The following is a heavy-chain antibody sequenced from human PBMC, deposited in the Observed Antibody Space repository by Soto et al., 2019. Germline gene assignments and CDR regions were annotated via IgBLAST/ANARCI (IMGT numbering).Heavy chain of an antibody. J-gene: IGHJ5*02. D-gene: IGHD2-8*01. CDR2: IIPIFGTA. CDR1: GGTFSSYA. CDR3: ARDPSPYCTNGVCYRGWFDP. Sequence: QVQLVQSGAEVKKPGSSVKVSCKASGGTFSSYAISWVRQAPGQGLEWMGGIIPIFGTANYAQKFQGRVTITADKSTSTAYMELSSLRSEDMAVYYCARDPSPYCTNGVCYRGWFDPWGQGTLVTVSS. V-gene: IGHV1-69*06.